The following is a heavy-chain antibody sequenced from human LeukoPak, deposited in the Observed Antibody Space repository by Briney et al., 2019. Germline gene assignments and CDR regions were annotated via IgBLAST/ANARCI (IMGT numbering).Heavy chain of an antibody. CDR1: GASITTTNFW. CDR2: IHDRGSD. CDR3: ARYGLVEFRNAFQY. Sequence: PSETLSLTCSVSGASITTTNFWWTWIRQSPGRGLEWIRYIHDRGSDKYNPALESRATLSVDTSKNQFSLKLNSVTAADTAVYYCARYGLVEFRNAFQYWGQGILVSVSS. J-gene: IGHJ1*01. D-gene: IGHD6-6*01. V-gene: IGHV4-61*01.